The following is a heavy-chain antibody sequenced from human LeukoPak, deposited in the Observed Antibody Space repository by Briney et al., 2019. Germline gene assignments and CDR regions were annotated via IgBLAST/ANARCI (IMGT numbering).Heavy chain of an antibody. V-gene: IGHV3-23*01. CDR3: AKIGGYLYTTSGFDD. J-gene: IGHJ4*02. Sequence: GGSLRLSCAASGFTFSSYAMSWVRQAPGKGLEWVSTISGSDGNTYYADSVKGRFTISRDNSKNTLYLQLHSLRADDTAFYYCAKIGGYLYTTSGFDDWGQGTLVTVSS. CDR1: GFTFSSYA. D-gene: IGHD1-26*01. CDR2: ISGSDGNT.